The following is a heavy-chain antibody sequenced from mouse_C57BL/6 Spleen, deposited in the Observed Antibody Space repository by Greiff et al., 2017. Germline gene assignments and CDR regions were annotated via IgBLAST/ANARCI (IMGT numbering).Heavy chain of an antibody. CDR2: IDPENVDT. Sequence: VQLQESGAELVKPGASVKLSCTASGFTIKDYYMHWVKQRPGQGLEWIGRIDPENVDTNYDQKFKGKATLTADTSSNTAYLELSSLTSEDSAVSYWARGGSDLYAMDYWGQGTSVTVSS. CDR3: ARGGSDLYAMDY. D-gene: IGHD1-1*02. J-gene: IGHJ4*01. CDR1: GFTIKDYY. V-gene: IGHV14-2*01.